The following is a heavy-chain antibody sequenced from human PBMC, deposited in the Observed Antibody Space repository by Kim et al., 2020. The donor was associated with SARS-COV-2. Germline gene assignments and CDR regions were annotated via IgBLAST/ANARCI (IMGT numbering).Heavy chain of an antibody. Sequence: YNPTLKRRDTMSVDTSKTQFSLQLCSVTAADTAVYYCARLYRKGYHWCDPWGQGTLVTVSS. V-gene: IGHV4-39*01. CDR3: ARLYRKGYHWCDP. D-gene: IGHD1-1*01. J-gene: IGHJ5*02.